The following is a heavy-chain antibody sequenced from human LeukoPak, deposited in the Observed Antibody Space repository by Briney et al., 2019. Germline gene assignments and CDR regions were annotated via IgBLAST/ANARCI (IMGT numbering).Heavy chain of an antibody. CDR2: IYSGGST. Sequence: SGGSLRLSCAASGFTVSSNYMSWVRQAPGKGLEWVSVIYSGGSTYYADSVKGRFTISRDNSKNTLYLQMNSLRAEDTAVYYCARGYYDSSGYGPYWGQGTLVTVSS. CDR1: GFTVSSNY. J-gene: IGHJ4*02. CDR3: ARGYYDSSGYGPY. V-gene: IGHV3-53*01. D-gene: IGHD3-22*01.